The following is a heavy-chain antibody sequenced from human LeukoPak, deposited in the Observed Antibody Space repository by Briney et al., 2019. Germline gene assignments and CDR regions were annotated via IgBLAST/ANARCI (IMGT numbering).Heavy chain of an antibody. CDR2: ISSSSSMI. D-gene: IGHD5-12*01. V-gene: IGHV3-48*02. CDR1: GFTFSSYS. J-gene: IGHJ4*02. Sequence: GGSLRLSCAASGFTFSSYSMNWVRQAPGKGLEWVSYISSSSSMIYYADSVKGRFTISRDNAKNSLYLQMNSLRDEDTAVYYCARDVGGYGTKGSYFDYWGQGTLVTVSS. CDR3: ARDVGGYGTKGSYFDY.